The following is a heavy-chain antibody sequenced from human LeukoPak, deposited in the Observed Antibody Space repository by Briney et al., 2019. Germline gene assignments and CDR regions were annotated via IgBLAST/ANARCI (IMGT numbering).Heavy chain of an antibody. J-gene: IGHJ5*02. Sequence: ASVKVSCKASGYTFTSYGISWVRQAPGQGLEWMGWISAYNGNTNYAQKFQGRVTMTRNTSISTAYMELSSLRSEDTAVYYCARGPPLALRYFDWLSSQNWFDPWGQGTLVTVSS. CDR3: ARGPPLALRYFDWLSSQNWFDP. CDR2: ISAYNGNT. D-gene: IGHD3-9*01. CDR1: GYTFTSYG. V-gene: IGHV1-18*01.